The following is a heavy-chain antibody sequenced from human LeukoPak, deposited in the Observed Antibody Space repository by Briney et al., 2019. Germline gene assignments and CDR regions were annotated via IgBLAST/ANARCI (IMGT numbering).Heavy chain of an antibody. CDR1: GYTFTSYG. CDR2: INTNTGNP. Sequence: ASVKVSCKASGYTFTSYGISWVRQAPGQGLEWMGWINTNTGNPTYAQGFTGRFVFSLDTSVSTAYLQISSLKAEDTAVYYCARGAGWGESIAARPLFDYWGQGTLVTVSS. V-gene: IGHV7-4-1*02. CDR3: ARGAGWGESIAARPLFDY. D-gene: IGHD6-6*01. J-gene: IGHJ4*02.